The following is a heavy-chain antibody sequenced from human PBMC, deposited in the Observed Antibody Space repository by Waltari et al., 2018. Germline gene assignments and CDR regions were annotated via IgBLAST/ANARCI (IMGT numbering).Heavy chain of an antibody. D-gene: IGHD5-18*01. CDR3: TRVSGYSYGPDFDY. CDR2: IRSKAFGGAP. CDR1: GFTFGDYA. Sequence: EVQLVESVGGLVQPGRSLSLSCTTSGFTFGDYALSWIRQGPGKGRELGGFIRSKAFGGAPAYAASVTGRFIISRDDSKSIAYLQLNSLKTEDTGIYYCTRVSGYSYGPDFDYWGQGTLVTVSS. V-gene: IGHV3-49*03. J-gene: IGHJ4*02.